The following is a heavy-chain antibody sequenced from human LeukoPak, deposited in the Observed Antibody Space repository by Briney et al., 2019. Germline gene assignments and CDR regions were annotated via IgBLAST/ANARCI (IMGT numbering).Heavy chain of an antibody. Sequence: GASVKVSCKSSGYTFTSYYMHWVRQAPAQGLEWMGIINPSGGSTSYAQKFQGRVTMTRDTSTSTVNMELSSLRSADTAVYYCARDYFHYDILTGYNPSPDPYYYYYYMDVWGKGTTVTVSS. CDR1: GYTFTSYY. V-gene: IGHV1-46*01. CDR2: INPSGGST. J-gene: IGHJ6*03. CDR3: ARDYFHYDILTGYNPSPDPYYYYYYMDV. D-gene: IGHD3-9*01.